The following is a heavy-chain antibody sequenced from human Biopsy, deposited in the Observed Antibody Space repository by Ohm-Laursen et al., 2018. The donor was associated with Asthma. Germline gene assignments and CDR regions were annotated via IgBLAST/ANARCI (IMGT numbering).Heavy chain of an antibody. CDR3: AKITTDRQKANNWFDP. D-gene: IGHD3-22*01. Sequence: SLRLSCAAFGFAFNNSSMTWVRQAPGKGLEWVSSISASGVRTFYADSVKGRFTASRDSSRNTLYLQLSTLRVEDTAVYFCAKITTDRQKANNWFDPWGQGTLVTVSS. CDR2: ISASGVRT. J-gene: IGHJ5*02. V-gene: IGHV3-23*01. CDR1: GFAFNNSS.